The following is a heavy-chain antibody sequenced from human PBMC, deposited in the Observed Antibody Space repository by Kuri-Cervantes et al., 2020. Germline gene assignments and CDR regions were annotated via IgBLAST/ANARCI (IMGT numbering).Heavy chain of an antibody. D-gene: IGHD6-19*01. Sequence: GGFLRLSCAASGFTFSDYYMSWIRKAPGKGLEWVANIKQDGSEKYYVDSVKGRFTISRDNAKNSLYLQMNSLRAEDTAVYYCARDQAVAGPYYYYYYMDVWGKGTTVTVSS. J-gene: IGHJ6*03. CDR3: ARDQAVAGPYYYYYYMDV. V-gene: IGHV3-7*01. CDR1: GFTFSDYY. CDR2: IKQDGSEK.